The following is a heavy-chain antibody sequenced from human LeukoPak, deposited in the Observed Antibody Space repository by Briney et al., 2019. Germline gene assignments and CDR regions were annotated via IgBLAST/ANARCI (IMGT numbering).Heavy chain of an antibody. CDR2: ISSSSSYI. Sequence: GGSLRLSCAASGFTFSSYSMNWVRQAPGKGLEWVSSISSSSSYIYYADSVKGRFTISRDNAKNSLYLQMNSLRAEDTAVYYCARDWPTIAAAGTIPEYFQHWGQGTLVTVCS. J-gene: IGHJ1*01. D-gene: IGHD6-13*01. CDR3: ARDWPTIAAAGTIPEYFQH. V-gene: IGHV3-21*01. CDR1: GFTFSSYS.